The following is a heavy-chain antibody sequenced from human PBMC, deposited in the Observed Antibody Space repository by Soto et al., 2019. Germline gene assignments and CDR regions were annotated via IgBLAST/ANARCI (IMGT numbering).Heavy chain of an antibody. J-gene: IGHJ4*02. Sequence: QVHLVQSGAEVKKPGSSVKVSCKTSGGSFSKYSISWLRQAPGQGLEWMGGIIPISVTTHYAQRFQGRVTITADDLTTTSYMEVSSLKFEDTAVYYCAASRWIQLWTADFRGQGTRVTVSS. V-gene: IGHV1-69*01. CDR2: IIPISVTT. CDR1: GGSFSKYS. D-gene: IGHD5-18*01. CDR3: AASRWIQLWTADF.